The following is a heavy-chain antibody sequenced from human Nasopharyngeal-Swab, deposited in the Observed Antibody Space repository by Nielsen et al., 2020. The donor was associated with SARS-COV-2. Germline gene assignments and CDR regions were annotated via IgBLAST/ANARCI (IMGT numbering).Heavy chain of an antibody. CDR2: ISAYNGNT. V-gene: IGHV1-18*01. D-gene: IGHD4-23*01. CDR3: AKDRFTGGQSPFDS. Sequence: ASVKVSCKVSGYTFTNFGITWVRQAPGQGLEWMGRISAYNGNTNYGQNFQGRVTMTTDTSTTTAYIEVTSLRPDDTAVYYCAKDRFTGGQSPFDSWGQGTLVTVSS. J-gene: IGHJ4*02. CDR1: GYTFTNFG.